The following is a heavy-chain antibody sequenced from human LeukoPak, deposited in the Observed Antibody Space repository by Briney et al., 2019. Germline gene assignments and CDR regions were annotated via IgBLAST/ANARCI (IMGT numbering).Heavy chain of an antibody. Sequence: SGGSLRLSCADSGFTFSSYWMSWVRQAPGKGLEWLANIKQDGSEKYYVDSVKGRFTISRDNAKNSLYLQMNSLRAEDTAVYYCAKGRGWEASYYYYYMDVWGKGTTVTISS. D-gene: IGHD1-26*01. CDR3: AKGRGWEASYYYYYMDV. V-gene: IGHV3-7*01. CDR2: IKQDGSEK. J-gene: IGHJ6*03. CDR1: GFTFSSYW.